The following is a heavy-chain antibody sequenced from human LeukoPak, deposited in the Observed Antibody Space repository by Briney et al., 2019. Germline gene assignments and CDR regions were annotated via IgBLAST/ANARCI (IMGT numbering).Heavy chain of an antibody. Sequence: GGSLRLSCAASGFTFNTYWMHWVRQAPGKGLVWVSSINADGSSTSYADSMKGRFTISRDNAKNTLYLQMNSLRAEDTAVYYCASQQSFHYYYMDVWGQGTLVVVFS. V-gene: IGHV3-74*01. CDR3: ASQQSFHYYYMDV. CDR1: GFTFNTYW. D-gene: IGHD2/OR15-2a*01. CDR2: INADGSST. J-gene: IGHJ6*03.